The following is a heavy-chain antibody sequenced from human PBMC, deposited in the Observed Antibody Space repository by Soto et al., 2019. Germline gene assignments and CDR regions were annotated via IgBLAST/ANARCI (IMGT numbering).Heavy chain of an antibody. CDR1: GDSISSGGW. CDR2: IYHSGST. J-gene: IGHJ4*02. D-gene: IGHD5-12*01. Sequence: QVQLQESGPGVVKPSGTLSLTCAVSGDSISSGGWWSWVRQPPGKGLEWIGEIYHSGSTNYNPSLKSRVTILVDMSKNHFSLNLNSVNVADTAIYYCAKDGRNRYNLFYWGQGTRVTVSS. V-gene: IGHV4-4*02. CDR3: AKDGRNRYNLFY.